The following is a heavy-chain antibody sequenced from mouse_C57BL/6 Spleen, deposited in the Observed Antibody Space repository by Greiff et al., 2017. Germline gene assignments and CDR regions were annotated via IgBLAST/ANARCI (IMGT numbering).Heavy chain of an antibody. J-gene: IGHJ1*03. CDR3: ARHIYYGSSYWYFDV. CDR1: GFTFSSYT. CDR2: ISGGGGNT. Sequence: EVNVVESGGGLVKPGGSLKLSCAASGFTFSSYTMSWVRQTPEKRLEWVATISGGGGNTYYPDSVKGRFTISRDNAKNTLYLQMSSLRSEDTALYYCARHIYYGSSYWYFDVWGTGTTVTVSS. D-gene: IGHD1-1*01. V-gene: IGHV5-9*01.